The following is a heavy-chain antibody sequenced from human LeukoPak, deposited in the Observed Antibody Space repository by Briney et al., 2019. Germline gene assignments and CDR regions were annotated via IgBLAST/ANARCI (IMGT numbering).Heavy chain of an antibody. CDR3: AVMYSSSWPTLPD. CDR2: IYYSGST. CDR1: GGFISSGGYY. D-gene: IGHD6-13*01. V-gene: IGHV4-31*03. Sequence: PSETLSLTCTVSGGFISSGGYYWSWIRQHPGKGLEWIGYIYYSGSTYYNPSLKSRVTISVDTSKNQFSLKLSSVTAADTAVYYCAVMYSSSWPTLPDWGQGTLVTVSS. J-gene: IGHJ4*02.